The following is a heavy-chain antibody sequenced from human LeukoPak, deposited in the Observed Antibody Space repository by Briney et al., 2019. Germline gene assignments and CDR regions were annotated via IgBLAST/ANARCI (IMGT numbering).Heavy chain of an antibody. CDR2: ITSDGGRT. Sequence: SGGSLRLSCAASRFTFSTYAMHWVRQAPGKGLDYVSAITSDGGRTYYADSVRGRFTISRDNSKNTLYLQMGGLRAEDMAVYYCAREVGTSNLDYWGQGTLVTVSS. V-gene: IGHV3-64*02. J-gene: IGHJ4*02. CDR3: AREVGTSNLDY. D-gene: IGHD1-14*01. CDR1: RFTFSTYA.